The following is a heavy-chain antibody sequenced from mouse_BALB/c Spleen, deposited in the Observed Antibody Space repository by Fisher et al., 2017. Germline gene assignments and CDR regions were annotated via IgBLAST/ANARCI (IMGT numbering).Heavy chain of an antibody. CDR3: AREENGAYYGNYGAMDY. D-gene: IGHD2-10*01. V-gene: IGHV5-9-1*01. J-gene: IGHJ4*01. Sequence: RFTISRDNAKNTLYLQMSSLRSEDTAMYYCAREENGAYYGNYGAMDYWGQGTSVTVSS.